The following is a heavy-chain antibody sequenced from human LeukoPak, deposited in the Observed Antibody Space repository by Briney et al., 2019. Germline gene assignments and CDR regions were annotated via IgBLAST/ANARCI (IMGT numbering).Heavy chain of an antibody. J-gene: IGHJ3*02. Sequence: SETLSLTCAVYGGSFSGYHWSWIRQPPGKGLEWIGEINHSGSTNYNPSLKSRVTISVDTSKNQFSLKLSSVTAADTAVYYCARGRVVEDIVVVVAAPRIPTFDIWGQGTMVTVSS. CDR2: INHSGST. V-gene: IGHV4-34*01. CDR1: GGSFSGYH. CDR3: ARGRVVEDIVVVVAAPRIPTFDI. D-gene: IGHD2-15*01.